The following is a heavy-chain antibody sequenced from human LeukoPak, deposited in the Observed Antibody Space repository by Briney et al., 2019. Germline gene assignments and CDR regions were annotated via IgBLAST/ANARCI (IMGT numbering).Heavy chain of an antibody. CDR3: ARDSYQDYYGRFDP. CDR1: GFIFSNHG. D-gene: IGHD3-10*01. Sequence: GGSLRLSCAASGFIFSNHGMHWVRQAPGKRLEWVAVIWDDGNNKRYANSVNGRFTISRDNSENTLYLQMNGLTAEDRAMYYCARDSYQDYYGRFDPWGQGTLVIVSS. V-gene: IGHV3-33*01. CDR2: IWDDGNNK. J-gene: IGHJ5*02.